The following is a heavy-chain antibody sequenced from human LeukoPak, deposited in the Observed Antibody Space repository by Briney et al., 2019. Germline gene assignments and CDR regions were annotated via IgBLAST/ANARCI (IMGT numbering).Heavy chain of an antibody. CDR1: GGSISSSNW. V-gene: IGHV4-4*02. J-gene: IGHJ4*02. CDR2: IYHSGST. D-gene: IGHD3-9*01. CDR3: AGTYYDILTGYPFDY. Sequence: SETLSLTCAVSGGSISSSNWWSWVRPPPGKGVEWIGEIYHSGSTNYNPSLKSRVTISVDTSKNQFSLKLSSGTAADTAVYYCAGTYYDILTGYPFDYWGQGTLVTVSS.